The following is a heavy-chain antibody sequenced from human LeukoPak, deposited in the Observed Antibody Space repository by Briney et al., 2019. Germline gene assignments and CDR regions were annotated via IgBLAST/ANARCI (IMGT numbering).Heavy chain of an antibody. Sequence: SVKVSCKASGGTFSSYAISWVRQAPGQGLEWMGGIIPIFGTANYAQKFQGRVTITADESTSTAYMELSSLRSEDTAVYYCAKVTIFGVVTSGRFDPWGQGTLVTVSS. CDR3: AKVTIFGVVTSGRFDP. CDR2: IIPIFGTA. V-gene: IGHV1-69*13. J-gene: IGHJ5*02. CDR1: GGTFSSYA. D-gene: IGHD3-3*01.